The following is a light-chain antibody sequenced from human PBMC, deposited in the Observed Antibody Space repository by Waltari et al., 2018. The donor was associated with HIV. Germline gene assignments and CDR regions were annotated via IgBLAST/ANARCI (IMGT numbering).Light chain of an antibody. CDR1: SGHSDYA. J-gene: IGLJ2*01. CDR3: QTWDTGIII. CDR2: LNNDGSH. Sequence: QPVVTQSPSAAASLGASVKLTCTLSSGHSDYAIAWPQQHPQKGPRYLMRLNNDGSHYKGDGIPDRFSGSSSGAGRYLIISSLQSGDEADYYCQTWDTGIIIFGGGTKLTVL. V-gene: IGLV4-69*01.